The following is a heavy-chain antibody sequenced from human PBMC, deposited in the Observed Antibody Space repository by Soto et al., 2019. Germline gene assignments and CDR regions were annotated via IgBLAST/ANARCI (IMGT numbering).Heavy chain of an antibody. CDR1: GYTFTSYD. CDR2: MNPNGGNT. D-gene: IGHD6-13*01. CDR3: ARGAGGSSSWYNWFDP. V-gene: IGHV1-8*01. Sequence: ASVKVSCKASGYTFTSYDINWVRQATGQGLEWMGWMNPNGGNTGYAQKFQGRVTMTRNTSISTAYMELSSLRSEDTAVYYCARGAGGSSSWYNWFDPWGQGTLVTVSS. J-gene: IGHJ5*02.